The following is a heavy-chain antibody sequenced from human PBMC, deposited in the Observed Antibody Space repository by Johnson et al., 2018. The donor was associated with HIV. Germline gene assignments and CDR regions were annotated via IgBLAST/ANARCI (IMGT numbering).Heavy chain of an antibody. CDR2: ISYDGNNI. D-gene: IGHD6-6*01. CDR1: GFTFSSYG. CDR3: AKGGIATRFFDI. V-gene: IGHV3-30*18. Sequence: VQLVESGGGLVQPGRSLRLSCAASGFTFSSYGMLWVRQAPGKGLEWVAVISYDGNNIYYADSVKGRFTISRDNSKNTLYLQMNSLRAEDTALYYCAKGGIATRFFDIWGQGTMVTVSS. J-gene: IGHJ3*02.